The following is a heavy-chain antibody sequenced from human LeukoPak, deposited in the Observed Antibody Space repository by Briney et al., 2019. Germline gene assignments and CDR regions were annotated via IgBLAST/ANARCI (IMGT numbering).Heavy chain of an antibody. V-gene: IGHV3-33*01. D-gene: IGHD1-1*01. J-gene: IGHJ4*02. CDR2: IWYDGNSE. Sequence: GGSLRLSCAVSGFTFSSYGMHWVRQAPGKGLEWVAVIWYDGNSEYYADSVKGRFTISRDNSKNTLYLHMSSLRAEDTALYYCARYDNGKDYFDYWGQGTLVTVSS. CDR1: GFTFSSYG. CDR3: ARYDNGKDYFDY.